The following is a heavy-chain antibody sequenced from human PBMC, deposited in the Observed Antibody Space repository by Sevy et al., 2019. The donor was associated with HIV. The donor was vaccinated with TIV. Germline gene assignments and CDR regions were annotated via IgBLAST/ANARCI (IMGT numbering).Heavy chain of an antibody. CDR1: GGSITSKNYF. D-gene: IGHD5-18*01. CDR3: ARHSFRHGYRPHYFDY. V-gene: IGHV4-39*01. J-gene: IGHJ4*02. Sequence: SETLSLTCSVSGGSITSKNYFWAWIRQSPGKGLEWIGSIYHSGSTYHSPSLQSRVGISVDTSRRHFSLKLSSVTATDTPVYYCARHSFRHGYRPHYFDYWSQGTLVTVS. CDR2: IYHSGST.